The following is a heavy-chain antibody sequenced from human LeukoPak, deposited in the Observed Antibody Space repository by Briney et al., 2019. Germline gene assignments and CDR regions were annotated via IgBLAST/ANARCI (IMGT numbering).Heavy chain of an antibody. CDR1: GGSFSGYY. Sequence: SETLSLTCAVYGGSFSGYYWSWIRQPPGKGLEWIGYIYYSGSTYYNPSLKSRVTISVDTSKNQFSLQLNSVTPEDTAVYYCARASLQWLPREGAFDIWGQGTMVTVSS. CDR3: ARASLQWLPREGAFDI. CDR2: IYYSGST. D-gene: IGHD6-19*01. V-gene: IGHV4-34*01. J-gene: IGHJ3*02.